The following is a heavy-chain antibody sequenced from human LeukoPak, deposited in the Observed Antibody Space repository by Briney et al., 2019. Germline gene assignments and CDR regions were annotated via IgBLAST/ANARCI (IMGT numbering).Heavy chain of an antibody. CDR2: IWYDGSTE. CDR3: ARHNGWYDY. V-gene: IGHV3-33*01. D-gene: IGHD6-19*01. Sequence: GGSLRLSCAASGFTFSDSRMHWVRQAPGKGLEWVSVIWYDGSTEYYADSVKDRFTISRDNSRNTLYLQMNSLRAEDTAVYYCARHNGWYDYWGQGTLVTVSS. CDR1: GFTFSDSR. J-gene: IGHJ4*02.